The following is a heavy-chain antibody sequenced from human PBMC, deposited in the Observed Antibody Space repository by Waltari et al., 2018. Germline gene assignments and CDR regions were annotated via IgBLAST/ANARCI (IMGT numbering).Heavy chain of an antibody. CDR3: ATRNSSSWYWFDP. CDR1: GFTFSSYA. Sequence: EVQLVESGGGLVQPGGSLRLSCAASGFTFSSYAMRWVRQAPGKGLEWVSAISGSGGSTYYADSVKCRFTISRDNSKNTLYLQMNSLRAEDTAVYYCATRNSSSWYWFDPWGQGTLVTVSS. CDR2: ISGSGGST. D-gene: IGHD6-13*01. V-gene: IGHV3-23*04. J-gene: IGHJ5*02.